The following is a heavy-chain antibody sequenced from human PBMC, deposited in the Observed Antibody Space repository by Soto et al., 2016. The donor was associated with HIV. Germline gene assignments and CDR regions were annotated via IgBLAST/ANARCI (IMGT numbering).Heavy chain of an antibody. D-gene: IGHD3-22*01. CDR2: ISAYNGQT. J-gene: IGHJ3*02. V-gene: IGHV1-18*01. Sequence: QVQLVQSGAEVKKPGASVKVSCKASGYTFSSYGFSWVRQAPGQGLEWMGWISAYNGQTNYAQKPQGRVTMTTDTSTSTAYMELRSLRSDDTAVYYCARRYYDSSGYYYVYSAFDIWGQGTMVTVSS. CDR3: ARRYYDSSGYYYVYSAFDI. CDR1: GYTFSSYG.